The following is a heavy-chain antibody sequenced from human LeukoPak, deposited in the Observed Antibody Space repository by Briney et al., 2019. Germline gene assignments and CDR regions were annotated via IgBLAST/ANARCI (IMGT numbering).Heavy chain of an antibody. CDR3: ARGKPVYFYGPGSYLASPFDS. V-gene: IGHV1-18*04. CDR1: GYTFTGYY. J-gene: IGHJ4*02. CDR2: ISTYNGNT. Sequence: ASVTVSCKASGYTFTGYYMHWVRQAPGQGLEWMGWISTYNGNTNYAQMLQGRITMTTDTSTSTAYMELRSLRSDDTAVYYCARGKPVYFYGPGSYLASPFDSWGQGTLVTVSS. D-gene: IGHD3-10*01.